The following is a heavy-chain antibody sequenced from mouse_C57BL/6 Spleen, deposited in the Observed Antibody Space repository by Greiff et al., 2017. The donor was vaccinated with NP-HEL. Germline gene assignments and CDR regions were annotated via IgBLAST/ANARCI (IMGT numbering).Heavy chain of an antibody. CDR3: AYLFITTWGYFDY. V-gene: IGHV1-26*01. Sequence: EVQLQQSGPELVKPGASVKISCKASGYTFTDYYMNWVKQSHGKSLEWIGDINPNNGGTSYNQKFKGKATLTVDKSSSTAYMELRSLTSEDSAVYYCAYLFITTWGYFDYWGQGTTLTVSS. CDR2: INPNNGGT. D-gene: IGHD1-1*01. CDR1: GYTFTDYY. J-gene: IGHJ2*01.